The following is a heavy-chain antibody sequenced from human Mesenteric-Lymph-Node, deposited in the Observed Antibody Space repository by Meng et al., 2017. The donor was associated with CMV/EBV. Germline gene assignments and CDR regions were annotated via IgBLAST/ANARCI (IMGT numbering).Heavy chain of an antibody. CDR2: ITYSGNT. Sequence: SETLSLTCSVSGGSISSGDYYWSWIRQPPGKGLQWIGYITYSGNTYYNPSLKSRVTISVDTSKNQFSLKLSSVTAADTAVYYCARGKVRGVRFDYWGQGTLVTVSS. CDR1: GGSISSGDYY. CDR3: ARGKVRGVRFDY. V-gene: IGHV4-30-4*02. J-gene: IGHJ4*02. D-gene: IGHD3-10*01.